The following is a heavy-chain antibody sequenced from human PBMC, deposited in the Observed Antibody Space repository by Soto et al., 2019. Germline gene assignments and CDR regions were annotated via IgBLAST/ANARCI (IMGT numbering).Heavy chain of an antibody. J-gene: IGHJ6*02. D-gene: IGHD2-2*01. CDR2: IIPIFGTA. CDR1: GYTSADFG. CDR3: ARSEYANTIVVVPAAISYYYGMDV. Sequence: ASVKVSCKASGYTSADFGISWVRQAPGQGLEWMGGIIPIFGTANYAQKFQGRVTITADESTSTAYMELSSLRSEDTAVYYCARSEYANTIVVVPAAISYYYGMDVWGQGTTVTVSS. V-gene: IGHV1-69*13.